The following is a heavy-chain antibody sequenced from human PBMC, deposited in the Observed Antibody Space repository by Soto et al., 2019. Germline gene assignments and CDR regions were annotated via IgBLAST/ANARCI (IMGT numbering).Heavy chain of an antibody. D-gene: IGHD3-9*01. Sequence: QVHLRESGPGLVKPSGTLSLTCSVSGASISSSSWWSWVRQSPGKGLEWIGEIYHIGITHYIPSLKSRVVMSVDKSQNQFSLKMNSVTAADTAVYYCARGLRGTDYDTLLRGSWGPGALVIVSS. V-gene: IGHV4-4*02. CDR3: ARGLRGTDYDTLLRGS. CDR1: GASISSSSW. J-gene: IGHJ5*02. CDR2: IYHIGIT.